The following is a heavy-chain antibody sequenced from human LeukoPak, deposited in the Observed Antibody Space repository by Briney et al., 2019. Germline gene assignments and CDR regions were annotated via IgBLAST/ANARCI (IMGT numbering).Heavy chain of an antibody. CDR1: GFTFSSYG. CDR3: ARDQGYSSGWFGY. J-gene: IGHJ4*02. V-gene: IGHV3-33*01. CDR2: IWYDGSNK. D-gene: IGHD6-19*01. Sequence: PGRSLRLSCAASGFTFSSYGMHWVRQAPGKGLEWVAVIWYDGSNKYYADSVKGRFTISRDNSKNTLYLQMNSLRAEDTAVYYCARDQGYSSGWFGYWGQGTLVTVSS.